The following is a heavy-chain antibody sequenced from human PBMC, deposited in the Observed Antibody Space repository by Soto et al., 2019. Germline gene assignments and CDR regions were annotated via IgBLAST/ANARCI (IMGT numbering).Heavy chain of an antibody. D-gene: IGHD5-18*01. CDR1: GFTFRTYW. CDR2: INLDGSEK. Sequence: EVQLVESGGGLVQPGGSLRLSCAASGFTFRTYWLSWVRQVPGKGLEWVANINLDGSEKNYVDSVKGRFTISRDNARNSLYLQMSSLRAEDTALYYCARDGSTSWYSYDYHGMAVWGQGNTVTVSS. J-gene: IGHJ6*02. CDR3: ARDGSTSWYSYDYHGMAV. V-gene: IGHV3-7*05.